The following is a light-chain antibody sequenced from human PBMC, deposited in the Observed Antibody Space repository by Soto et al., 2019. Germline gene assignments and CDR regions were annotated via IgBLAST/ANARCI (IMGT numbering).Light chain of an antibody. CDR3: QQSYSTPFMYT. J-gene: IGKJ2*01. V-gene: IGKV1-39*01. CDR2: AAS. Sequence: DIQKTQSPSSLSASVGDRVTITCRASQSINSYLNWYQQQPGKAPNLLIYAASTLQSGVPSRFSGSGSGTEFTLTISSLQPEDFATYYCQQSYSTPFMYTFGQGTKLEI. CDR1: QSINSY.